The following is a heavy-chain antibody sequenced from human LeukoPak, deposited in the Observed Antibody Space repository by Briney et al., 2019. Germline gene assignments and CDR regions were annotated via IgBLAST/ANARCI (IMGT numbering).Heavy chain of an antibody. CDR1: GFIFSAYA. CDR3: AKHLRQQDRNDAFDI. J-gene: IGHJ3*02. V-gene: IGHV3-23*01. D-gene: IGHD6-13*01. Sequence: PGGSLRLSCAASGFIFSAYAMTWVRQAPGRGLEWVSSISGSGGTTYYADSVKGRFTISRDNSKNTLFLQMNSLRVEDTAVYYCAKHLRQQDRNDAFDIWGQGTMVTVSS. CDR2: ISGSGGTT.